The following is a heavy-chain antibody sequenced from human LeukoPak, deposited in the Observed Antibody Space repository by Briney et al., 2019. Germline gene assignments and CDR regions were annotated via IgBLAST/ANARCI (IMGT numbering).Heavy chain of an antibody. CDR3: ARVDTVMAYYFDL. J-gene: IGHJ4*02. CDR1: GFTVSTNC. CDR2: ICSGGTT. V-gene: IGHV3-53*04. D-gene: IGHD5-18*01. Sequence: GGSLRLSCAASGFTVSTNCMTWVRQAPGKGLEWVSAICSGGTTYYADSVMGRFTISRHNSRNTLYLQMNSLRAEDTAVYYCARVDTVMAYYFDLWGQGTLVTVSS.